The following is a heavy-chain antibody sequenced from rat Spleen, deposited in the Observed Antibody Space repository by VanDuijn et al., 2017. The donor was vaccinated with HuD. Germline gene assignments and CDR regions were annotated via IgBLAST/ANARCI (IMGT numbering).Heavy chain of an antibody. J-gene: IGHJ4*01. CDR1: GFTFKNYW. V-gene: IGHV5-31*01. CDR3: ATDGFYDGTYYAVYVMDA. CDR2: ITNASGRT. Sequence: EVQLVESGGGLVQPGGSLRLSCVASGFTFKNYWMTWIRQAPGKGLEWVASITNASGRTYYPDSVKGRFTISRDNAESTLFLQMDSLRSEDTATYYCATDGFYDGTYYAVYVMDAWGQGASVTVSS. D-gene: IGHD1-12*02.